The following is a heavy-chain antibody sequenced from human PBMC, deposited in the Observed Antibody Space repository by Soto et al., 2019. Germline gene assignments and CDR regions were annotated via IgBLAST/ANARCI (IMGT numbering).Heavy chain of an antibody. CDR2: ISDGGSYT. V-gene: IGHV3-11*05. Sequence: GALSLSCVASRGIFSDYYMAWIRRAPGKGLEWVSYISDGGSYTNHGNSVRGRVSVSRDDARNSLYLQIKNLRVEDTGVYYCARAPGAVNSYAGVDVWGQGTTVTVSS. CDR3: ARAPGAVNSYAGVDV. D-gene: IGHD6-19*01. CDR1: RGIFSDYY. J-gene: IGHJ6*02.